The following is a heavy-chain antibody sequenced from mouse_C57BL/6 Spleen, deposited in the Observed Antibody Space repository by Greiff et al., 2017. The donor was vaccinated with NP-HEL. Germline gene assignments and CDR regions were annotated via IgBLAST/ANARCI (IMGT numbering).Heavy chain of an antibody. D-gene: IGHD1-1*01. CDR1: GYTFTSYW. CDR2: IDPSDSET. V-gene: IGHV1-52*01. CDR3: ARGPFGTTSYFDY. Sequence: VQLQQPGAELVRPGSSVKLSCKASGYTFTSYWMHWVKQRPIQGLEWIGNIDPSDSETHYNQKFKDKATLTVDKSSSTAYMQLSSLTSEDSAVYYCARGPFGTTSYFDYWGQGTTLTVSS. J-gene: IGHJ2*01.